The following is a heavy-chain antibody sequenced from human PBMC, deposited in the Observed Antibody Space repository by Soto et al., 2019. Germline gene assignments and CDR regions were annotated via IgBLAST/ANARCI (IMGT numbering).Heavy chain of an antibody. CDR1: GYTFTSYG. D-gene: IGHD3-22*01. CDR3: ASERGYDSSGQTPFDI. Sequence: QVQLVQSGAEVKKPGASVKVSCKASGYTFTSYGISWVRQAPGQGLEWKGWISAYNGNTNYAQKLQGRVTMTTDTSTSTAYMELRSLRSDDTAVYYCASERGYDSSGQTPFDIWGQGTMVTVSS. V-gene: IGHV1-18*04. J-gene: IGHJ3*02. CDR2: ISAYNGNT.